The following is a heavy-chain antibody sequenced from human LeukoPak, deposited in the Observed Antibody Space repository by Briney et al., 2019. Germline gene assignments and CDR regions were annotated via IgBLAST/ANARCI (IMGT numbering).Heavy chain of an antibody. CDR2: IYYSGST. Sequence: SETLSLTCTVSGGSIGSYYWNWIRQPPGKGLEYIGYIYYSGSTNYNPSLKSRVTISVDTSKNQFSLKLSSVTAADTAVYYCARVQWLVSPGRYFDLWGRGTLVTVSS. V-gene: IGHV4-59*01. D-gene: IGHD6-19*01. CDR3: ARVQWLVSPGRYFDL. J-gene: IGHJ2*01. CDR1: GGSIGSYY.